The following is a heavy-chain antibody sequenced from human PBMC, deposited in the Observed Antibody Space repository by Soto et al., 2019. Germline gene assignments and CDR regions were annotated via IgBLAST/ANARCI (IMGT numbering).Heavy chain of an antibody. V-gene: IGHV4-30-4*08. J-gene: IGHJ4*02. CDR1: GGSVSSGSYY. CDR3: ARVGISTSPGS. CDR2: IYYSGST. Sequence: PSETLSLTCTVSGGSVSSGSYYWSWIRQPPGKGLEWIGYIYYSGSTYYNPSLKSRVTISVDTSKNQFSLKLSSVTAADTAVYYCARVGISTSPGSWGQGTLVTVSS. D-gene: IGHD2-2*01.